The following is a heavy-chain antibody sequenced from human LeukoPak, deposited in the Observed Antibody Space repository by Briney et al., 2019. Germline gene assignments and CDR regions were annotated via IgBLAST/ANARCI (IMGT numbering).Heavy chain of an antibody. CDR2: ISAYNGNT. V-gene: IGHV1-18*04. CDR1: GYTFTGYY. CDR3: AREGYDSSGHRFDY. D-gene: IGHD3-22*01. J-gene: IGHJ4*02. Sequence: ASVTVSCKASGYTFTGYYMHWVRQAPGQGLEWMGWISAYNGNTNYAQKVQGRVTMTTDTSTSTAYMELRSLRSDDTAVYYCAREGYDSSGHRFDYWGQGTLVTVSS.